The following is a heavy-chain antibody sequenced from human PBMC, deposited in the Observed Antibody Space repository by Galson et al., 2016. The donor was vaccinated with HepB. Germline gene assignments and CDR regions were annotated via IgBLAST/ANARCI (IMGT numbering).Heavy chain of an antibody. J-gene: IGHJ3*02. CDR2: ISGSDGRT. D-gene: IGHD6-13*01. V-gene: IGHV3-23*01. CDR3: AREAIAAAGTHDAFDI. CDR1: GFTFSSYA. Sequence: SLRLSCAASGFTFSSYAMVWVRQAPGKGLEWISAISGSDGRTYYADSVKGRFTISRDNSKNTLFLQMNSLRDEDTAVYFCAREAIAAAGTHDAFDIWGQGTMVTVCS.